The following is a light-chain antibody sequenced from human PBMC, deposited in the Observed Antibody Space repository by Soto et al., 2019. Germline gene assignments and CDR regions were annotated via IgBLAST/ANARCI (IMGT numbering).Light chain of an antibody. Sequence: QSVLTQPASVSGSPGQSITISCTGTSSDVGGYNYVSWYQQHPGKATKLMIYDVSNRPSGVSNRFSGSKSGNTASLTISGLQAEDEADYYCSSYTSSSAPLYVFGTGTKVTVL. CDR1: SSDVGGYNY. CDR2: DVS. V-gene: IGLV2-14*01. J-gene: IGLJ1*01. CDR3: SSYTSSSAPLYV.